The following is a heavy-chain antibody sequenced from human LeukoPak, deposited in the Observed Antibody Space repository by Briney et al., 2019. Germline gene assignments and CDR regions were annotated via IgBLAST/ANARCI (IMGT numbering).Heavy chain of an antibody. D-gene: IGHD6-13*01. V-gene: IGHV3-23*01. CDR2: ISGGGGST. CDR1: GFTFSSYP. CDR3: AKDKGYSGYEGIAAAGFDY. J-gene: IGHJ4*02. Sequence: PGGPLRLSCEASGFTFSSYPMSWFRQAPGKGREGVSPISGGGGSTYYADSVKGRFTISRDNSKNTLYLQMNSLRAEDTAVYYCAKDKGYSGYEGIAAAGFDYWGQGTLVTVSS.